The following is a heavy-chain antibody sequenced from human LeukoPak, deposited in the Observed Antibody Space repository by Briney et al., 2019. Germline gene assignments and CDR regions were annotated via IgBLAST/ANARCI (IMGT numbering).Heavy chain of an antibody. V-gene: IGHV4-4*07. CDR2: IYTSGST. CDR1: GASISSYY. Sequence: SETLSLTCTVSGASISSYYWNWLRQPAGKGLEWIGRIYTSGSTNYNPSLKSRATMSVDTSKNQFSLKLSSVTAADTAVYYCATTGIGPFDYWGQGTLVTVSS. D-gene: IGHD1-1*01. J-gene: IGHJ4*02. CDR3: ATTGIGPFDY.